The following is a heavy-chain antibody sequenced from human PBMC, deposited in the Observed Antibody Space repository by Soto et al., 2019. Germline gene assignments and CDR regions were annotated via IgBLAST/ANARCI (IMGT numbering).Heavy chain of an antibody. J-gene: IGHJ4*02. CDR1: GFSLTTNGVG. Sequence: SGPTLVNPTQTLTLTCTFSGFSLTTNGVGVGWIRQPPGKALEWLALIYWDDDKRYSPSLKNRLTITKGTSENQVVLTMANMDPVDTATYFCAHKIYSFWCGSIVYYYDFWGQGTLVTVSS. D-gene: IGHD3-3*01. V-gene: IGHV2-5*02. CDR3: AHKIYSFWCGSIVYYYDF. CDR2: IYWDDDK.